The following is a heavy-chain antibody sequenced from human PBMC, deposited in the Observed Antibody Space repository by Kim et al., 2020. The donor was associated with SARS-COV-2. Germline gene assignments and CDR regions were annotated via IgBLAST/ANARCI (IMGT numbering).Heavy chain of an antibody. V-gene: IGHV4-39*01. CDR3: ARLREDCSGGSCYSYYYYYGMDV. D-gene: IGHD2-15*01. CDR2: IYYSGST. CDR1: GGSISSSSYY. J-gene: IGHJ6*02. Sequence: SQTLSLTCTVSGGSISSSSYYWGWIRQPPGKGLEWIGSIYYSGSTYYNPSLKSRVTISVDTSKNQFSLKLSSVTAADTAVYYCARLREDCSGGSCYSYYYYYGMDVWGQGTTVTVSS.